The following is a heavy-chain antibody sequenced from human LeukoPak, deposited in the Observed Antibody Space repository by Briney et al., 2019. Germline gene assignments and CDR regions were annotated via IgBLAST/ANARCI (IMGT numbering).Heavy chain of an antibody. CDR2: IYYSGSN. CDR1: GGSISSYY. V-gene: IGHV4-59*01. CDR3: ARDNWYYDYVWGSYRPGTAFDI. Sequence: SETLSLTCTVSGGSISSYYWSWIRQPPGKGLEGIGYIYYSGSNNYNPSLKSRVTISVDTSKIQFSLKLSSVTAADTAVYYCARDNWYYDYVWGSYRPGTAFDIWGQGTMVTVSS. D-gene: IGHD3-16*02. J-gene: IGHJ3*02.